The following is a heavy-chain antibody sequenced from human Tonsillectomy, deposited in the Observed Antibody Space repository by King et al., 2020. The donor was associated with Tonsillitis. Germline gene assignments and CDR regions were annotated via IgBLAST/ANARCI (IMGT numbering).Heavy chain of an antibody. V-gene: IGHV3-23*04. Sequence: VQLVESGGGLVQPGGSLRLSCAASGFTFSSYAMSWVRQAPGKGRGWVSGVSGSGGCTDDAESVKGRFTLSCDNSKNTLHLQMNSLRAEDTAVYYCAKDVAVAGGVLYFDYWGQGTLVTVSS. CDR3: AKDVAVAGGVLYFDY. D-gene: IGHD6-19*01. CDR2: VSGSGGCT. CDR1: GFTFSSYA. J-gene: IGHJ4*02.